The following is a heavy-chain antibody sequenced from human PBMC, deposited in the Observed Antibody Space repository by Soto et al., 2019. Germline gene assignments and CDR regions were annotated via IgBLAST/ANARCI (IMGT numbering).Heavy chain of an antibody. Sequence: SETLSLTCAVSGYSISSGYYWGWIRQPPGKGLEWIGSIYHSGSTYYNPSLKSRVTISVDTSKNQFSLKLSSVTAADTAVYYCAREYLGADGSGSYYNLNWFDPWGQGTLVTVSS. D-gene: IGHD3-10*01. CDR3: AREYLGADGSGSYYNLNWFDP. CDR1: GYSISSGYY. CDR2: IYHSGST. J-gene: IGHJ5*02. V-gene: IGHV4-38-2*02.